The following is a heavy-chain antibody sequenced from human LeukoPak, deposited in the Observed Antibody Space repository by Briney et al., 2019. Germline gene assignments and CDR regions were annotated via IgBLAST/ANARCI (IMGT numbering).Heavy chain of an antibody. J-gene: IGHJ5*02. Sequence: GGSLRLSRAASGFTFSSYGMHWVRQAPGKGLEWVAVIWYDGGNKYYADSVKGRFTISRDNSKNTLDLQMNSLRAEDTAVYYCARDRGSYRNFDWFDPWGQGTLVTVSS. CDR1: GFTFSSYG. D-gene: IGHD1-26*01. CDR2: IWYDGGNK. CDR3: ARDRGSYRNFDWFDP. V-gene: IGHV3-33*01.